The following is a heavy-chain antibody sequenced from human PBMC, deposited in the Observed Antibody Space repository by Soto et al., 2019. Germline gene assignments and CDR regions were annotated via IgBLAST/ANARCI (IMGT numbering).Heavy chain of an antibody. CDR1: GFNFSSYA. Sequence: GGSLRLSCAASGFNFSSYAMSWVRQAPGKGLEWVSAISGSGRSTYHADSVKGRFTISREISKKPRYLNMVNLRAEDTAVYYCAKDTSSGWSAYNWFDPWGQGTLVTVSS. J-gene: IGHJ5*02. V-gene: IGHV3-23*01. CDR3: AKDTSSGWSAYNWFDP. D-gene: IGHD6-19*01. CDR2: ISGSGRST.